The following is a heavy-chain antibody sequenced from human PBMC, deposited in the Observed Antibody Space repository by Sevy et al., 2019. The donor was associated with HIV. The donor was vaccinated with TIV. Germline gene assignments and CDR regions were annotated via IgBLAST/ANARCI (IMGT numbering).Heavy chain of an antibody. J-gene: IGHJ4*02. CDR1: GYTFTGYY. Sequence: ASVKVSCKASGYTFTGYYMHWVRQAPGQGLEWMGWINPNSGGTNYAQKFQGRVTMTRDTSISTAYMELSRLRSDDTXXXXXXXXXXXXXGTAFDYWGQGTLVTVSS. D-gene: IGHD6-13*01. CDR3: XXXXXXXXGTAFDY. CDR2: INPNSGGT. V-gene: IGHV1-2*02.